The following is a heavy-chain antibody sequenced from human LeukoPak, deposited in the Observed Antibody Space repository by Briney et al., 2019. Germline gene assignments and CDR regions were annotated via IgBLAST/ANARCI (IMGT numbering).Heavy chain of an antibody. CDR1: GGSISSYY. CDR3: ARDLGYSTSSERFDWFDP. D-gene: IGHD6-6*01. Sequence: SETLSLTCTVSGGSISSYYWSWIRQPPGKGLEWIGYIYYTGSTNYNPSLKSRVTISADTSKNQFSLKVNSVTAADTAVYYYARDLGYSTSSERFDWFDPWGPGTLVTVSS. V-gene: IGHV4-59*01. J-gene: IGHJ5*02. CDR2: IYYTGST.